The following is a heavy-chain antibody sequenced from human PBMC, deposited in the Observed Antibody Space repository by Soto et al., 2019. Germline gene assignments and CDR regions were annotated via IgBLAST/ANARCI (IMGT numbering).Heavy chain of an antibody. CDR3: VMVDNYVTPSPQDV. CDR1: GYIFVNYG. CDR2: ISPYTGNT. J-gene: IGHJ6*02. Sequence: QVQLVQSGDEVKKPGASVKVSCKASGYIFVNYGIAWVRQAPGQGLEWMGWISPYTGNTHSATKVQGRLTMTTETSTSTSYMFLGSLTSDDTAVYYCVMVDNYVTPSPQDVWGQGTTVTVSS. D-gene: IGHD3-16*01. V-gene: IGHV1-18*01.